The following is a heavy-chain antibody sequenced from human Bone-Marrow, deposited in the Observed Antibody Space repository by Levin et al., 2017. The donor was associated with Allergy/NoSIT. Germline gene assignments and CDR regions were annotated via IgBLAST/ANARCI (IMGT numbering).Heavy chain of an antibody. D-gene: IGHD4-17*01. CDR3: ARGAPLRVTKGFDY. CDR1: GFSFGSYG. CDR2: IWYDGSKK. Sequence: TGGSLRISCTASGFSFGSYGMHWVRQAPGKGLEWVAVIWYDGSKKDHVESVKGRFTISRDNSKNTLYLQMNSLRAEDAAVYYCARGAPLRVTKGFDYWGQGTLVTVSS. V-gene: IGHV3-33*01. J-gene: IGHJ4*02.